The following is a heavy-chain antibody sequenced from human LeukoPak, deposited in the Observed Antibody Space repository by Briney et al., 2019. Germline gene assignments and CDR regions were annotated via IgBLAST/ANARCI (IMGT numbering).Heavy chain of an antibody. CDR3: ARDPFKSSFDS. V-gene: IGHV4-4*07. CDR1: GGSISNYY. D-gene: IGHD3-10*01. Sequence: PSETLSLTCGVSGGSISNYYWNWIRQPAGKGPEWIGRIFSSGTTHYNPSLKRRVTMSVDTSMNQFSLKLTSMTAADTAVYYCARDPFKSSFDSWSQGTLVTVSS. J-gene: IGHJ4*02. CDR2: IFSSGTT.